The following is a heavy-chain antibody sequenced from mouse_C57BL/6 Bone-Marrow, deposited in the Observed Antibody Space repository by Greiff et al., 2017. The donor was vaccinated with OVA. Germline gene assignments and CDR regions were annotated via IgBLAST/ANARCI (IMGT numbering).Heavy chain of an antibody. V-gene: IGHV1-69*01. CDR1: GYTFTSYW. J-gene: IGHJ1*03. CDR2: IDPSDSYT. CDR3: ATLGDWYFDV. Sequence: VQLQQSGAELVMPGASVKLSCKASGYTFTSYWMHWVKQRPGQGLEWIGEIDPSDSYTNYNQKFKGKSTLTVDESSSTAYMQLSSLTSEDSAVYYCATLGDWYFDVWGTGTTVTVSS. D-gene: IGHD4-1*01.